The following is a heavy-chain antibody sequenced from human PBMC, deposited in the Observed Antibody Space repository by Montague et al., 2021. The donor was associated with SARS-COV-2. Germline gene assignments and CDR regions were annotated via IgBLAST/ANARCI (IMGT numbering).Heavy chain of an antibody. CDR1: GGSSSSDY. CDR2: SYYTGGT. J-gene: IGHJ6*02. D-gene: IGHD3-10*01. Sequence: SETLSLTCTVSGGSSSSDYWTWIRQPQGKGPEWIGYSYYTGGTNYKPSLESRVTISLDTSKNQFSLKLSSVTAADTAVYYCARGHYYGRKDYYYGVDVWGQGTTVTVSS. V-gene: IGHV4-59*13. CDR3: ARGHYYGRKDYYYGVDV.